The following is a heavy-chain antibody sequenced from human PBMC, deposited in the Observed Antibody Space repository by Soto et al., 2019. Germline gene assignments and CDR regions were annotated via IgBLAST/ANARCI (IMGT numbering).Heavy chain of an antibody. D-gene: IGHD3-22*01. V-gene: IGHV1-69*01. J-gene: IGHJ6*02. CDR2: IIPIFGTA. CDR1: GGTFSSYA. Sequence: QVQRVQSGAEVKKPGSSVKVSCKASGGTFSSYAISWVRQAPGQGLEWMGGIIPIFGTANYAQKFQGRVTITADESTSTAYMELSSLRSEDTAGYYCANLYYYDSSGYYENYYYYGMDVWGQWTTVTVSS. CDR3: ANLYYYDSSGYYENYYYYGMDV.